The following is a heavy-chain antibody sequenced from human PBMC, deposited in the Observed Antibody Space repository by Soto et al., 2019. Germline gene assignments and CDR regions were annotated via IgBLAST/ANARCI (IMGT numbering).Heavy chain of an antibody. J-gene: IGHJ3*02. Sequence: QVQLVESGGGVVQPGRSLRLSCAASGFTFSSYGMHWVRQAPGKGLEWVAVIWYDGSNKYYADSVKGRFTISSDNSKNTLYLQMNSLRAEDTAVYYCARGGYCSGGSCLDAFDIWGQGTMVTVSS. CDR1: GFTFSSYG. CDR2: IWYDGSNK. CDR3: ARGGYCSGGSCLDAFDI. V-gene: IGHV3-33*01. D-gene: IGHD2-15*01.